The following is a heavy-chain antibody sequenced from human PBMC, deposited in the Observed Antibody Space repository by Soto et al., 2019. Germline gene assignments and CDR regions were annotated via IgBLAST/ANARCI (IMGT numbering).Heavy chain of an antibody. CDR1: GGSVSSGSYY. CDR2: IYYSGST. CDR3: ARAGAEQWLARWELFDY. Sequence: PSETLSLTCTVSGGSVSSGSYYWSWIRQPPGKGLEWIGYIYYSGSTNYNPSLKSRVTISVDTSKNQFSLKLSSVTAADTAVYYCARAGAEQWLARWELFDYWGQGTLVTVSS. V-gene: IGHV4-61*01. J-gene: IGHJ4*02. D-gene: IGHD6-19*01.